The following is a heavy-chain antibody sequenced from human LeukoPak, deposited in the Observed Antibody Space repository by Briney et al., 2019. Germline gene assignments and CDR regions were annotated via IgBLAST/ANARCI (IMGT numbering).Heavy chain of an antibody. CDR3: ARPGIAVGIDY. Sequence: PSETLSLTCTVSGGSISSSSYYWGWIRQPPGKGLEWIGSIYYSGSTYYNPSLKSRVTISVDTSKNQFSLKLSSVTAAYTAVYYCARPGIAVGIDYWGQGTLVTVSS. D-gene: IGHD6-19*01. V-gene: IGHV4-39*01. CDR1: GGSISSSSYY. CDR2: IYYSGST. J-gene: IGHJ4*02.